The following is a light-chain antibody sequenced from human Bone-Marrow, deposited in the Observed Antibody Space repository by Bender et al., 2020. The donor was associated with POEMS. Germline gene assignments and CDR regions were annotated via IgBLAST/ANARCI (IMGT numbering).Light chain of an antibody. CDR1: RSNIGAGYD. J-gene: IGLJ2*01. V-gene: IGLV1-40*01. CDR3: QSFDNNLSVV. CDR2: GNT. Sequence: QSFLTQPPSVSGAPGQTVTISCTGTRSNIGAGYDVHWYQQLPGTAPKVVIYGNTNRPSGVPDRFSGSKSGTSASLTITGLQAEDEADYYCQSFDNNLSVVFGDGTKLTVL.